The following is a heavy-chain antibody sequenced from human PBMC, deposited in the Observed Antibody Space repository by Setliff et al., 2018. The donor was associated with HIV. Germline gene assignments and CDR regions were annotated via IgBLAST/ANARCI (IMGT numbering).Heavy chain of an antibody. J-gene: IGHJ6*02. D-gene: IGHD2-8*01. CDR2: INPHTGAT. CDR1: GYDFTGYQ. CDR3: SKSMKFYYYGLDV. Sequence: ASVKVSCKTSGYDFTGYQIHWVRQAPGQGLECLGWINPHTGATNYAQNFQGRVIMTREKSISTAYLDLSGLRSDDTAVYYCSKSMKFYYYGLDVWGPGTAVTVSS. V-gene: IGHV1-2*02.